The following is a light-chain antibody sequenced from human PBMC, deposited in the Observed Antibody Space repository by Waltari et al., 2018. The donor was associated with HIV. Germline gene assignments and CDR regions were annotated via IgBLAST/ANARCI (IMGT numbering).Light chain of an antibody. J-gene: IGLJ1*01. CDR3: SSYTSSNIYV. CDR2: EVI. V-gene: IGLV2-18*02. CDR1: SSDVGASDR. Sequence: QSALTQPPSVSGSPGPSVTISCTGPSSDVGASDRISWYHPPPGTAPKLMIYEVIYRPSGVPDRFSGSKSGNTASLTISGLQAEDEGDYYCSSYTSSNIYVFGTATTVTVL.